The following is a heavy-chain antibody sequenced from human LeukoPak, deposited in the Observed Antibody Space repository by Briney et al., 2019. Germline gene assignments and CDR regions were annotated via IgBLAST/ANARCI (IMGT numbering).Heavy chain of an antibody. J-gene: IGHJ3*02. CDR2: IYYSGST. V-gene: IGHV4-39*01. Sequence: SETLSLTCTVSGGSISSSSYYWGWIRQPPGKGLEWIGSIYYSGSTYYNPSLKSRVTISVDTSKNQFSLKLSSVTAADTAVYYCARGLPYDSSSWYVHDAFDIWGQGTMVTVSS. CDR3: ARGLPYDSSSWYVHDAFDI. D-gene: IGHD6-13*01. CDR1: GGSISSSSYY.